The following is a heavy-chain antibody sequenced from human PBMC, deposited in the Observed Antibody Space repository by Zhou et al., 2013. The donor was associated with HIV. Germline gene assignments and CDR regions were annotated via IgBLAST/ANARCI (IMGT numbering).Heavy chain of an antibody. J-gene: IGHJ4*02. CDR3: VKDGLDWGSYFDY. Sequence: EVQLLESGGGLVQPGGSLRLSCAASGITFSNCVMNWVRQAPGKGLEWVSSITGTDGVTHYADSVKGRFTISRDNSKNTLYLQMNSLRAEDTAVYYCVKDGLDWGSYFDYWGQGTLVTV. CDR1: GITFSNCV. D-gene: IGHD3-9*01. CDR2: ITGTDGVT. V-gene: IGHV3-23*01.